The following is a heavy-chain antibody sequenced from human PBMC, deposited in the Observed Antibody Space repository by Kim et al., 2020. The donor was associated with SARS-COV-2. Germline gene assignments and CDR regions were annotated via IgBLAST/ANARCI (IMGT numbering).Heavy chain of an antibody. J-gene: IGHJ3*02. V-gene: IGHV4-39*07. Sequence: SLKSRVTISVDTSKNQFSLKLSSVTAADTAVYYCARVTVVVVAATDAFDIWGQGTMVTVSS. CDR3: ARVTVVVVAATDAFDI. D-gene: IGHD2-15*01.